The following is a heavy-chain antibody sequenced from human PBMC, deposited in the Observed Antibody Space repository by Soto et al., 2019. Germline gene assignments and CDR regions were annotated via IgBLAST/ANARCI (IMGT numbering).Heavy chain of an antibody. CDR1: VFTCNNYG. D-gene: IGHD6-13*01. Sequence: PWWSLRLSCSASVFTCNNYGMHWFRQAPGKGLEWVAVISYDGGYKLYADAVKGRFTISRDNSKNTVYLQMISLRVEDTAVYYCAKDLSSSWPPDYWGQGTLVTVSS. J-gene: IGHJ4*02. CDR3: AKDLSSSWPPDY. V-gene: IGHV3-30*18. CDR2: ISYDGGYK.